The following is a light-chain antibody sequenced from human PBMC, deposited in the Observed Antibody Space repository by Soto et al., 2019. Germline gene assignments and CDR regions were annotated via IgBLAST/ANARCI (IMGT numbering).Light chain of an antibody. Sequence: DIQMTQSPSTLSASVGDRVTITCRASQSISSWLAWYQQKPGKAPKLLIYKASSLESGVPSRFSGRGSGTEFTPTISSLQPDDFATYYCQQYNNYPWTFGQGTKVEIK. CDR3: QQYNNYPWT. J-gene: IGKJ1*01. CDR1: QSISSW. V-gene: IGKV1-5*03. CDR2: KAS.